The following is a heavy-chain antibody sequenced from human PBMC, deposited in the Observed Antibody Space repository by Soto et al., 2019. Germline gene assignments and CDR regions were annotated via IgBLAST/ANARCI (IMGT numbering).Heavy chain of an antibody. D-gene: IGHD3-22*01. J-gene: IGHJ4*02. CDR3: ASRPPSEMWLFCFDY. V-gene: IGHV3-23*01. Sequence: LRLSCAASGIAISSYAMSWVRQAPGKGLEWVSSIKDSAGSTNYADSVKGRFTISRDNAKNTLYLQMNSLRAEDTAVYYCASRPPSEMWLFCFDYWGQGTLVTVSS. CDR1: GIAISSYA. CDR2: IKDSAGST.